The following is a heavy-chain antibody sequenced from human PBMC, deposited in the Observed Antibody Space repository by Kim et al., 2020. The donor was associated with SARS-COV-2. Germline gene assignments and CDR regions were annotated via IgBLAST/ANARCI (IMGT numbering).Heavy chain of an antibody. CDR2: ISAYNGNT. J-gene: IGHJ5*02. CDR3: AGIPPLCGGDCYYWFDP. Sequence: ASVKVSCKASGYTFTSYGISWVRQAPGQGLEWMGWISAYNGNTNYAQKLQGRVTMTTDTSTSTAYMELRSLRSDDTAVYYCAGIPPLCGGDCYYWFDPWGQGTLVTVSS. D-gene: IGHD2-21*02. CDR1: GYTFTSYG. V-gene: IGHV1-18*01.